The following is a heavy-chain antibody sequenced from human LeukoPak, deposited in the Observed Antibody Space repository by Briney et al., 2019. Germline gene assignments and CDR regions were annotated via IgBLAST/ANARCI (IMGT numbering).Heavy chain of an antibody. CDR2: INPNSVGT. J-gene: IGHJ5*02. D-gene: IGHD4-17*01. V-gene: IGHV1-2*02. Sequence: ASVKVSCKASGYTFTSYGISWVRQAPGQGLEWMGWINPNSVGTKYAQNFQGRVTMTRDTSISTAYMELNRLRSDDTAVYYCARTVTSHRDWFDPWGQGTLVTVSS. CDR3: ARTVTSHRDWFDP. CDR1: GYTFTSYG.